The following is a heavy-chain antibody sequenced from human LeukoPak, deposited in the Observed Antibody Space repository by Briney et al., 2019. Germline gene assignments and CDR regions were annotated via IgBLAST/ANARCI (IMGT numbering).Heavy chain of an antibody. CDR3: ARGPRVLEWLDAFDI. D-gene: IGHD3-3*01. CDR1: GGTFSSYA. Sequence: ASVKVSCKASGGTFSSYAISWVRQAPGQGLEWMGGIIPIFGTANYAQKFQGRVTITADESTSTAYMELSSLRSEDTAVYYCARGPRVLEWLDAFDIWGQGTMVTVSS. CDR2: IIPIFGTA. J-gene: IGHJ3*02. V-gene: IGHV1-69*13.